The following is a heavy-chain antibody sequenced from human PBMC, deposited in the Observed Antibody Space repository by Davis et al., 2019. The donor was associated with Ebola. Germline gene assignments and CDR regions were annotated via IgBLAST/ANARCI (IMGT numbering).Heavy chain of an antibody. D-gene: IGHD3-3*01. J-gene: IGHJ6*02. CDR1: GGSISSGSYY. V-gene: IGHV4-61*09. Sequence: PSETLSLTCTVSGGSISSGSYYWSWIRQPAGKGLEWIGHIYTSGSTNYNPSLKSRVTMSVDTSKNQFSLKLSSVTAADTAVYYCAGGRFLEWFMNYYYYGMDVWGQGTTVTVSS. CDR3: AGGRFLEWFMNYYYYGMDV. CDR2: IYTSGST.